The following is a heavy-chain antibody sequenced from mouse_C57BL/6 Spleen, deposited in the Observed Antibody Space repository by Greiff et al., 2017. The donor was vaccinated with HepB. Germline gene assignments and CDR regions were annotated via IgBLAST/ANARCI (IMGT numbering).Heavy chain of an antibody. D-gene: IGHD2-2*01. V-gene: IGHV1-53*01. Sequence: QVQLKQPGTELVKPGASVKLSCKASGYTFTSYWMHWVKQRPGQGLEWIGNINPSNGGTNYNEKFKSKATLTVDKSSSTAYMQLSSLTSEDSAVYYCARSTMFTPWFAYWGQGTLVTVSA. CDR3: ARSTMFTPWFAY. CDR1: GYTFTSYW. CDR2: INPSNGGT. J-gene: IGHJ3*01.